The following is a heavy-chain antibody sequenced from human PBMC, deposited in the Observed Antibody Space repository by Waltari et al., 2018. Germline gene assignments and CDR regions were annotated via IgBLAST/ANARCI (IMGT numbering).Heavy chain of an antibody. CDR2: MNPNSGYT. CDR3: ARTYGDLDY. V-gene: IGHV1-8*01. J-gene: IGHJ4*02. CDR1: GYTFTSHD. D-gene: IGHD4-17*01. Sequence: QVQLVQSGAEVKKPGASVKVSCKASGYTFTSHDLNWVRQATGQGLEWMGWMNPNSGYTGYAQQFHGRVTMTRDTSISTAYMELTSLRFEDTAVYYCARTYGDLDYWGQGTLVTVSS.